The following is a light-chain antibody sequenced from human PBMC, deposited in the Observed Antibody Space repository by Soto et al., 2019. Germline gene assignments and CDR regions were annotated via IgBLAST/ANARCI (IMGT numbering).Light chain of an antibody. CDR1: HSLRSNF. J-gene: IGKJ1*01. Sequence: EIVLTHSPGTLSVSTGERATLSCTASHSLRSNFLAWYQQKPGQAPSLLIYDASSRAAGIPDRFSGSGSGTDFTLTITRLEPEDFAVYHCQQYDGLPRTFGQGTKVDIK. CDR3: QQYDGLPRT. V-gene: IGKV3-20*01. CDR2: DAS.